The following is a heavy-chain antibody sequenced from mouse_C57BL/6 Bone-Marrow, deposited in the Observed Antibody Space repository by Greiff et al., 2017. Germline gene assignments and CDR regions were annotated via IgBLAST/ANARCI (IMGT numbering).Heavy chain of an antibody. V-gene: IGHV14-4*01. D-gene: IGHD2-5*01. J-gene: IGHJ2*01. CDR2: IDPENGDT. Sequence: VQLQQSGAELVRPGASVKLSCTASGFNIKDDYMHWVKQRPEQGLEWIGWIDPENGDTEYASKFQGKATITADPSSNTAYLQLSSLTSEDTADYDCAFCNSNPEYWGQGTTLTVSA. CDR3: AFCNSNPEY. CDR1: GFNIKDDY.